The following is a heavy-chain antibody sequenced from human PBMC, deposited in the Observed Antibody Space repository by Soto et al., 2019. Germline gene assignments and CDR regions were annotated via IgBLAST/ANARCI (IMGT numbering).Heavy chain of an antibody. Sequence: QVQLVQSGAEVQKPGSSVKVSCKASGGTFSSYAISWVRQAPGQGLEWKGGIIPIFGTANYAQKFQGRVTISADESTSTAYMELSSLRSEDTAVYYCAGGTYYYDSSGYYLFDYWGQGTLVTVSS. V-gene: IGHV1-69*01. D-gene: IGHD3-22*01. CDR1: GGTFSSYA. CDR3: AGGTYYYDSSGYYLFDY. J-gene: IGHJ4*02. CDR2: IIPIFGTA.